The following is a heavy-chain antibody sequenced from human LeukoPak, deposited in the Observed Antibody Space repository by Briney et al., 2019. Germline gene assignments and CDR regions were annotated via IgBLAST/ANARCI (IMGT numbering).Heavy chain of an antibody. CDR3: AKRVAETIFGVVIKDYFDY. D-gene: IGHD3-3*01. CDR1: GFTFSSYA. V-gene: IGHV3-30-3*02. Sequence: PGRSLRLSCAASGFTFSSYAMHWVRQAPGKGLEWVAVISYDGSTKYYADSVKGRFTISRDNSKNTLYLQMNSLRAEDTAVYYCAKRVAETIFGVVIKDYFDYWGQGTLVTVSS. CDR2: ISYDGSTK. J-gene: IGHJ4*02.